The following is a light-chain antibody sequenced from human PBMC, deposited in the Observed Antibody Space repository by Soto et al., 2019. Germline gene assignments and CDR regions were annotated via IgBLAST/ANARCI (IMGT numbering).Light chain of an antibody. CDR1: QSISSW. J-gene: IGKJ2*01. CDR3: QQYNSYSPT. CDR2: DAS. Sequence: DIQMTQSPSTLSASVGDRVTITCRASQSISSWLAWYQQKSGKAPKLLIYDASSLESGVPSRFSGSGSGTAFTLTISSLQPDDFATYYCQQYNSYSPTFGQGTKLEIK. V-gene: IGKV1-5*01.